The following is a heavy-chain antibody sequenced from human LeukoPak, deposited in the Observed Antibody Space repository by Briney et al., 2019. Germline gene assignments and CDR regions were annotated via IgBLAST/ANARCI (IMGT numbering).Heavy chain of an antibody. V-gene: IGHV1-8*01. CDR1: GYTFTSYD. D-gene: IGHD3-9*01. CDR2: MNPNSGNT. J-gene: IGHJ4*02. Sequence: ASVKVSCKASGYTFTSYDINWVRQATAQGLEWMGWMNPNSGNTGYAQKLQGRVTMTTDTSTSTAYMELRSLRSDDTAVYYCARVAGRGYDILTGYPYYFDYWGQGTLVTVSS. CDR3: ARVAGRGYDILTGYPYYFDY.